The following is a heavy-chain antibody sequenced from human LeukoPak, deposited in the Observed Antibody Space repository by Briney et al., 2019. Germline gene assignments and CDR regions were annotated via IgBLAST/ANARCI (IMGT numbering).Heavy chain of an antibody. CDR1: GFTVSSNY. V-gene: IGHV3-53*01. CDR2: IYSGGST. CDR3: ARVTMYYYDSSGYYSLHYYYYMDV. Sequence: GGSLRLSCAASGFTVSSNYMSWVRQAPGKGLEWVSVIYSGGSTYYADSVKGRFTISRDNSKNTLYLQMNSLRAEDTAAYYCARVTMYYYDSSGYYSLHYYYYMDVWGKGTTVTISS. J-gene: IGHJ6*03. D-gene: IGHD3-22*01.